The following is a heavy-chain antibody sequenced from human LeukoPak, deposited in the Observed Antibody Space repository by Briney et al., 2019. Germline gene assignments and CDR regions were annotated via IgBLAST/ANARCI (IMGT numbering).Heavy chain of an antibody. CDR2: ISAYNGNT. D-gene: IGHD3-22*01. Sequence: ASVKVSCKASGYTFTGYYMHWVRQAPGQGLEWMGWISAYNGNTNYAQKLQGRVTMTTDTSTSTAYMELRSLRSDDTAVYYCAREFLDDSSGYYQHDAFDIWGQGTMVTVSS. CDR1: GYTFTGYY. CDR3: AREFLDDSSGYYQHDAFDI. V-gene: IGHV1-18*04. J-gene: IGHJ3*02.